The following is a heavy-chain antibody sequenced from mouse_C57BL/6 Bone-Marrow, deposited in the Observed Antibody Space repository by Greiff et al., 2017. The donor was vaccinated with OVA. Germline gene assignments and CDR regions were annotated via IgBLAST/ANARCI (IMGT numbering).Heavy chain of an antibody. V-gene: IGHV5-12*01. CDR3: ARQAEGGFDY. Sequence: EVKVVESGGGLVQPGGSLKLSCAASGFTFSDYYMYWVRQTPEKRLEWVAYISNGGGSTYYPDTVKGRFTISRDNAKNTLYLQMSRLKSEDTAMYYCARQAEGGFDYWGQGTTLTVSS. CDR1: GFTFSDYY. J-gene: IGHJ2*01. CDR2: ISNGGGST.